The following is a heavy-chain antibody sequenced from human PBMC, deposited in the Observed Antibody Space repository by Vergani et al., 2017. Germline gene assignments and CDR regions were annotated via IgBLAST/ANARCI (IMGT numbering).Heavy chain of an antibody. CDR3: AKDHCTNGGCYTPEFPLDY. Sequence: EVQLLESGGGLVQPGGSLRLSCAASGFTFSSYAMSWVRQAPGKGLEWVSAISGSGGSTYYADSVKGRFTISRDNSKNTLYLQMNSLRAEDTAVYYCAKDHCTNGGCYTPEFPLDYWGQGTLVTVSS. D-gene: IGHD2-8*01. CDR2: ISGSGGST. V-gene: IGHV3-23*01. CDR1: GFTFSSYA. J-gene: IGHJ4*02.